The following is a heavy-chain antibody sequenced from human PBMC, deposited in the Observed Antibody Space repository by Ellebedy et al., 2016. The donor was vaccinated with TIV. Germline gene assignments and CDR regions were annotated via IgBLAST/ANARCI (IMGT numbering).Heavy chain of an antibody. CDR2: ISGSGGST. CDR3: ARDLEDTGDGESDY. D-gene: IGHD7-27*01. V-gene: IGHV3-23*01. Sequence: PGGSLRLSCAASGFTFSSYAMSWVRQAPGKGLEWVSAISGSGGSTYYADSVKGRFTISRDNSKNTLYLQMNSLRAEDTAVYYCARDLEDTGDGESDYWGQGTLVTVSS. CDR1: GFTFSSYA. J-gene: IGHJ4*02.